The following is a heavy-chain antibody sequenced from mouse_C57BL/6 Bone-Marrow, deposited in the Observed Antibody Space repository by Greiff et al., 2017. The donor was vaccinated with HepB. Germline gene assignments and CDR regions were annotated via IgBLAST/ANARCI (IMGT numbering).Heavy chain of an antibody. CDR3: ARRHYYGSSDDAMDY. J-gene: IGHJ4*01. Sequence: VQLQQSGPELVKPGASVKMSCKASGYTFTDYNMHWVKQSHGKSLEWIGYINPNNGGTSYNQKFKGKATLAVNKSSSTAYMELRSLTSEDAAVYYCARRHYYGSSDDAMDYWGQGTSVTVSS. D-gene: IGHD1-1*01. CDR2: INPNNGGT. CDR1: GYTFTDYN. V-gene: IGHV1-22*01.